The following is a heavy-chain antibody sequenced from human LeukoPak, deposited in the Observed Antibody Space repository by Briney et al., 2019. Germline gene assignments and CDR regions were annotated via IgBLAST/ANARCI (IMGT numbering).Heavy chain of an antibody. J-gene: IGHJ4*02. Sequence: GGSLRLSCAASGFIFNHHAMHWVRQAPGKGLEWVAVIWGDKSNKFYADSVRGRFTISRGDSRKTVYLQMDTMTVEDTAIYYCAKDAQRGFDYSNSLEYWGQGALVTVAS. CDR3: AKDAQRGFDYSNSLEY. V-gene: IGHV3-33*06. CDR2: IWGDKSNK. D-gene: IGHD4-11*01. CDR1: GFIFNHHA.